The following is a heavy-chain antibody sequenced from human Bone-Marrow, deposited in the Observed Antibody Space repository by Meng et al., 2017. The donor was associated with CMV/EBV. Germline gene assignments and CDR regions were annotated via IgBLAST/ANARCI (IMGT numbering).Heavy chain of an antibody. V-gene: IGHV4-59*01. CDR3: ASPPY. J-gene: IGHJ4*02. CDR1: GDSISRYY. CDR2: IHYSGGT. Sequence: SETLSLTCTVSGDSISRYYWSWIRQPPGKGLEWIGYIHYSGGTNYNPSLKSRVTISVDTSKNQFSLKLSSVTAADTAVYYCASPPYWGQGTLVTVSS.